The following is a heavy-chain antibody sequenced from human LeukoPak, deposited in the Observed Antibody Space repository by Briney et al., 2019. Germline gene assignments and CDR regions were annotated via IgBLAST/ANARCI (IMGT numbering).Heavy chain of an antibody. V-gene: IGHV3-66*02. CDR3: VGVETITMVRGASGDV. CDR1: GFSVSSNY. CDR2: IHSGGRA. Sequence: GGSLRLSCAASGFSVSSNYMTWVRQAPGKGLEWVSVIHSGGRAYYADSVKGRFTTSRDNSKNTLDLQMNGLSVEDTAVYYCVGVETITMVRGASGDVWGKGTTVTVSS. D-gene: IGHD3-10*01. J-gene: IGHJ6*04.